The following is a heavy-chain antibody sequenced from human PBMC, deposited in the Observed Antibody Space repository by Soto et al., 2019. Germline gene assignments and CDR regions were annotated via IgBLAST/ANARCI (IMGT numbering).Heavy chain of an antibody. Sequence: QVQLVQSGDEVKKPGASVKVSCKASGYIFVNYGIAWVRQAPGQGLEWMGWISPYTGNTHSASKVQGRLTMTTDTSTSTAHMALGSLTSDDTAVYYCVMVDNYVTPTPQDVWGQGTTVTVSS. CDR2: ISPYTGNT. CDR1: GYIFVNYG. CDR3: VMVDNYVTPTPQDV. J-gene: IGHJ6*02. V-gene: IGHV1-18*01. D-gene: IGHD3-16*01.